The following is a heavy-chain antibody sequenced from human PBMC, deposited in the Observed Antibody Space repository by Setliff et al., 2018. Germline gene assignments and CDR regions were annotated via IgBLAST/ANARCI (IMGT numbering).Heavy chain of an antibody. CDR3: ARDTRDRYDRSGHYLSFDS. CDR2: INAGNGHT. J-gene: IGHJ4*02. D-gene: IGHD3-22*01. V-gene: IGHV1-3*01. CDR1: GYTSTTNA. Sequence: ASVKVSCKASGYTSTTNALHWVRQAPGQSPEWVGWINAGNGHTKYSQRFQDRITITSETSATTVYMELRSLRSEDTAVYYCARDTRDRYDRSGHYLSFDSWGQGTLVTVSS.